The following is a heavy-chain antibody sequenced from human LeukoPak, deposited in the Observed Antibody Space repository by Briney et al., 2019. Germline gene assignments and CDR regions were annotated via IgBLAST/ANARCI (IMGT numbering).Heavy chain of an antibody. V-gene: IGHV4-4*09. CDR1: GGSISSYY. CDR2: IYTSGST. J-gene: IGHJ4*02. D-gene: IGHD3-10*01. Sequence: PSETLSLTCTVSGGSISSYYWSWIRQPPGKGLEWIGYIYTSGSTNYNPSLKSRVTISVDTSKTQFSLKLSSVTAADTAVYYCAALYGSGSGYFDYWGQGTLVTVSS. CDR3: AALYGSGSGYFDY.